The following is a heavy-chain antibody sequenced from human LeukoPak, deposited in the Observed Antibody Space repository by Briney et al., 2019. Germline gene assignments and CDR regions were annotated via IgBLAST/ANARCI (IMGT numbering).Heavy chain of an antibody. V-gene: IGHV1-8*01. Sequence: ASVKVSCKASGYTFTSYDINWVRQATGQGLEWMGWMNPNSGNTGYAQKFQGRVTITTDESTSTAYMELSSLRSEDTAVYYCARGGEDCSSTSCYEDPWFDPWGQGTLVTVSS. CDR1: GYTFTSYD. J-gene: IGHJ5*02. D-gene: IGHD2-2*01. CDR3: ARGGEDCSSTSCYEDPWFDP. CDR2: MNPNSGNT.